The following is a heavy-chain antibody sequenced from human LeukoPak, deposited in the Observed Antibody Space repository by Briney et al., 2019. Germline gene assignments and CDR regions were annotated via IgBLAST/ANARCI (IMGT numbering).Heavy chain of an antibody. J-gene: IGHJ4*02. CDR3: ARDPGVRWLVGFDY. V-gene: IGHV3-33*08. CDR1: GFTFSTSG. D-gene: IGHD6-19*01. Sequence: GGSLRLSCAASGFTFSTSGVGWVRQAPGKGLEWVAVIWYDGSNKYYADSVKGRFTISRDNSENTLYLQMDSLRAEDTAVYYCARDPGVRWLVGFDYWGRGTLVTVSS. CDR2: IWYDGSNK.